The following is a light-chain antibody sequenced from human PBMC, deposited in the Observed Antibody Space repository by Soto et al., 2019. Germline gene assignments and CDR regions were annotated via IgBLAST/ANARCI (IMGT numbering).Light chain of an antibody. Sequence: QAVLTQSPSASASLGASVKLTCTLSSGHSSYAIAWHQQQPEKGPRYLMKLNSDGSHSKGDGSPDRFSGSSSGAERYLTISSLQSEDEADYYCQTWGTGIRVFGGVTKITVL. CDR1: SGHSSYA. J-gene: IGLJ3*02. CDR2: LNSDGSH. CDR3: QTWGTGIRV. V-gene: IGLV4-69*01.